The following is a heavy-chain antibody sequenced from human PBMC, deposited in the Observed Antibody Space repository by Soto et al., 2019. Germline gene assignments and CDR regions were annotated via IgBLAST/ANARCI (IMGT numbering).Heavy chain of an antibody. J-gene: IGHJ4*01. CDR1: GDSVSSNSAG. CDR3: ARGEQYSGRTFDY. CDR2: TYYRSKWYY. Sequence: SQTLSLTCAITGDSVSSNSAGWGWARQSPSRGLEWLGRTYYRSKWYYEYAASVRGQITINPDASKNQSSLQLSTVTPEDTAVYFCARGEQYSGRTFDYWGQGTLVTVSS. D-gene: IGHD1-26*01. V-gene: IGHV6-1*01.